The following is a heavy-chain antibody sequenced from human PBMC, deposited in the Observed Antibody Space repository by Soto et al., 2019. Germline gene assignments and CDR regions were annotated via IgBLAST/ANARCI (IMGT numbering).Heavy chain of an antibody. CDR1: GFTFSSYS. J-gene: IGHJ6*03. CDR3: ARLRLELPGDYYYYMDV. Sequence: GGSLRLSCAASGFTFSSYSMNWVRQAPGKGLEWVSYISSSSSTIYYADSVKGRFTISRDNAKNSLYLQMNSLRAEDTAVYYCARLRLELPGDYYYYMDVWGKGTTVTVSS. CDR2: ISSSSSTI. D-gene: IGHD1-7*01. V-gene: IGHV3-48*04.